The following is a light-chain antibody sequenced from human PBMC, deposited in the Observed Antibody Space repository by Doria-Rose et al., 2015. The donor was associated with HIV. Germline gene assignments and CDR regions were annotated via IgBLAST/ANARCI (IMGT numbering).Light chain of an antibody. CDR1: QDIKKY. CDR2: GAS. Sequence: DIQMTQSPSSLSAFIGDRVTITCQASQDIKKYLNWYQHKPGTAPRLLIYGASNLETGVSSRFSGRGSGTDFTFTISNPQPDDIATYYCQQYDNLPLTFGGGTKVETK. J-gene: IGKJ4*01. V-gene: IGKV1-33*01. CDR3: QQYDNLPLT.